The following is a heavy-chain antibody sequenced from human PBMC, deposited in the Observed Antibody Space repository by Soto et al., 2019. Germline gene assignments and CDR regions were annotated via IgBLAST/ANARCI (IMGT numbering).Heavy chain of an antibody. CDR1: GGSISSYY. CDR3: ARENYYDSSGFNY. Sequence: TSETLSLTCTVSGGSISSYYWSWIRQPPGKGLEWIGYIYYSGSTNYNPSLKSRVTISVDTSKNQFSLKLSSVTAADTAVYYCARENYYDSSGFNYWGQGTLVTVSS. V-gene: IGHV4-59*01. D-gene: IGHD3-22*01. CDR2: IYYSGST. J-gene: IGHJ4*02.